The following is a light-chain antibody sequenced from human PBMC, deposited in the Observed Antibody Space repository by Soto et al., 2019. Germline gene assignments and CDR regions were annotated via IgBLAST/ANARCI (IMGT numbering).Light chain of an antibody. J-gene: IGKJ2*01. CDR2: DAS. Sequence: EIVLTQSPGTLSLSPGDRATLSCRASQRVSNSYLTWYQQKPVQAPRLLIYDASTWAAGVPDRVTGGGSGTYFTPTICALEPEVFALYFCQQYERPPFAFGQGTRLEI. CDR3: QQYERPPFA. V-gene: IGKV3-20*01. CDR1: QRVSNSY.